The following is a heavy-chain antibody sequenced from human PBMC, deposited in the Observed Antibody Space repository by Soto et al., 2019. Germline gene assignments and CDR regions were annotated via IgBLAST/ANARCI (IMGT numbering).Heavy chain of an antibody. CDR2: IYYSGST. D-gene: IGHD3-9*01. V-gene: IGHV4-30-4*01. CDR1: GGSISSGDYY. CDR3: ARVFHDILTGWRDFDY. Sequence: QVQLQESGPGLVKPSQTLSLTCTVSGGSISSGDYYWSWIRQPPGKGLEWIGYIYYSGSTYYNPSLKSRVTISVDTSKNQFSLKLSSVTAADTAVYYCARVFHDILTGWRDFDYWGQGTLVTVSS. J-gene: IGHJ4*02.